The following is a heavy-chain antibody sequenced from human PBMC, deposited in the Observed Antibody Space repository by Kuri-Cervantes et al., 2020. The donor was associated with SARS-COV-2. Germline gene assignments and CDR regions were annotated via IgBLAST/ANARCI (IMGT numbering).Heavy chain of an antibody. J-gene: IGHJ6*02. CDR3: ARKSRCSGGCNYGMGV. CDR1: GYTFTSYY. V-gene: IGHV1-46*01. Sequence: ASVKVSCKASGYTFTSYYMHWVRQAPGQGLEWMGIINPSGGSTSYAQKFQGRVTMTRDTSTSTVYMELSSLRSEDTAVYYCARKSRCSGGCNYGMGVWGQGTTVTVSS. CDR2: INPSGGST. D-gene: IGHD2-15*01.